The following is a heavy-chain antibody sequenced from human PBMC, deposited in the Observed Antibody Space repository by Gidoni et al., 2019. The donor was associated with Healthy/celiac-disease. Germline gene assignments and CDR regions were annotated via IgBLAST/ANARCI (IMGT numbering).Heavy chain of an antibody. CDR1: GGLVIRGSYD. CDR3: ARLLEWLLPEY. Sequence: QVQLQESGPGLVKPSEALSLTCTVPGGLVIRGSYDWSWIRQPPGKGLEWIGCIFDRGSTNYNPSLKSRVTISLDTSKNQFSLKLSSVTAADTAVYYFARLLEWLLPEYWGQGILVTVSS. D-gene: IGHD3-3*01. V-gene: IGHV4-61*01. CDR2: IFDRGST. J-gene: IGHJ4*02.